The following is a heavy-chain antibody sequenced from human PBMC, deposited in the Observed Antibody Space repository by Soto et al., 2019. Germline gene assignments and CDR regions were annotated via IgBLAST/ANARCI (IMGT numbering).Heavy chain of an antibody. CDR3: ARDQGYCSGGSCYVAGY. Sequence: EVQLVESGGGLVQPGGSLRLSCAASGFTFSTYWMHWVRQAPGKGLVWVSRINSDGSTTDYAESVRGRFTLSRDNATNTLYLLMNRLRAEDTAVDYCARDQGYCSGGSCYVAGYWGQGTLVIVS. CDR1: GFTFSTYW. J-gene: IGHJ4*02. CDR2: INSDGSTT. D-gene: IGHD2-15*01. V-gene: IGHV3-74*01.